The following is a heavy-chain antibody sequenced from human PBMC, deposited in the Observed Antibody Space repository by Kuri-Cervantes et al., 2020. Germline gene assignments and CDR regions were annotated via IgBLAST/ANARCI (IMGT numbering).Heavy chain of an antibody. CDR1: GGSISSYY. V-gene: IGHV4-59*12. CDR2: IYYSGST. J-gene: IGHJ1*01. D-gene: IGHD3-16*02. CDR3: ADDYVWGSYLQN. Sequence: GSLRLSCTVSGGSISSYYWSWIRQPPGKGLEWIGYIYYSGSTNYNPSLKSRVTISVDTSKNQFSLKLSSVTAADTAVYYCADDYVWGSYLQNWGQGTLVTVSS.